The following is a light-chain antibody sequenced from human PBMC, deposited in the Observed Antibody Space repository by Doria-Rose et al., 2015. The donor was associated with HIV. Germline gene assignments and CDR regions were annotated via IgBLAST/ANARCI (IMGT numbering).Light chain of an antibody. J-gene: IGKJ4*01. CDR3: QKYNSAPLT. CDR1: QDINNF. Sequence: DIPVTQSPSSLSASAGDRVTITCRASQDINNFLAWYQQKPGKLPKLLIYAASTLHSGVPSRFSGSGSGTDFTLTISSLQPEDVATYYCQKYNSAPLTFGGGTRVEIK. V-gene: IGKV1-27*01. CDR2: AAS.